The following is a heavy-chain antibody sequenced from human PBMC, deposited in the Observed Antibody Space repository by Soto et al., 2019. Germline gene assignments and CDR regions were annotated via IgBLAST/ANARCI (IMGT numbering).Heavy chain of an antibody. CDR3: ARTLGDMAV. CDR1: GFAFSGYG. J-gene: IGHJ6*02. V-gene: IGHV3-33*01. CDR2: IWHDGTNK. D-gene: IGHD7-27*01. Sequence: GGSLRLSCAASGFAFSGYGMHWVRQAPGKGLEWVAGIWHDGTNKQYADSVKGRFSISRDNSKNMLYLEMNSLRAEDTAVYYCARTLGDMAVWGQGTTVTVSS.